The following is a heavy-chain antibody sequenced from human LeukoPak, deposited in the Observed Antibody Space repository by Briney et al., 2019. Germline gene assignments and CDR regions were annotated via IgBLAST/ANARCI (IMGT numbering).Heavy chain of an antibody. Sequence: SETLSLTCTVSGGSISSSSYYWGWIRQPSGKGLEWIGSIYYSGSTYYNPSLKSRVTISVDTSKNQSSLKLSSVTAADTAVYYCARRPIAVAGHFDYWGQGTLVTVSS. D-gene: IGHD6-19*01. CDR2: IYYSGST. CDR1: GGSISSSSYY. V-gene: IGHV4-39*01. CDR3: ARRPIAVAGHFDY. J-gene: IGHJ4*02.